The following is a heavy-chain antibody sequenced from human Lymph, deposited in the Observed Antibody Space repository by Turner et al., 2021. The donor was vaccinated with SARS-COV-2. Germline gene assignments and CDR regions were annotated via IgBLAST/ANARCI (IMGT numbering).Heavy chain of an antibody. CDR1: GGSISSSSYY. D-gene: IGHD6-13*01. V-gene: IGHV4-39*01. J-gene: IGHJ4*02. CDR3: ARGTAQVWYVPGFDY. CDR2: IYYSGST. Sequence: QLQLQESGPRLVKPSETLSLTCTVSGGSISSSSYYWGWIRQPPGKGLEWIGSIYYSGSTYYNPSLKSRVTISVDTSKNQFSLKLSSVTAADTAVYYCARGTAQVWYVPGFDYWGQGTLVTVSS.